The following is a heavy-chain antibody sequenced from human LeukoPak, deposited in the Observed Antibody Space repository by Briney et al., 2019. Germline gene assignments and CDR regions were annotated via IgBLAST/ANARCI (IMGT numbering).Heavy chain of an antibody. CDR1: GFTFSSYG. J-gene: IGHJ6*02. Sequence: GGSLRLSCAASGFTFSSYGMHWVRQAPGKGLAWVAVISYDGSNKYYADSVKGRFTISRDNSKNTLYLQMNSLRAEDTAVYYCAKDGGDFYGMDVWGQGTTVTVSS. V-gene: IGHV3-30*18. CDR3: AKDGGDFYGMDV. D-gene: IGHD2-21*02. CDR2: ISYDGSNK.